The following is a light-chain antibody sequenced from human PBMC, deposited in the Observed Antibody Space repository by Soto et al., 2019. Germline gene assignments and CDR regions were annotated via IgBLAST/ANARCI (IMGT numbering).Light chain of an antibody. CDR3: SSFTTTSTLV. CDR1: ISDIGLYNY. J-gene: IGLJ1*01. CDR2: EVS. Sequence: QSALTQPAAVSGSPGQSITISCTGTISDIGLYNYVSWYQQHPGKAPKLVIYEVSNRPSGVSDRFSGSKSDNTASLTISGLQAEDEANYCCSSFTTTSTLVFGAGTKVTVL. V-gene: IGLV2-14*01.